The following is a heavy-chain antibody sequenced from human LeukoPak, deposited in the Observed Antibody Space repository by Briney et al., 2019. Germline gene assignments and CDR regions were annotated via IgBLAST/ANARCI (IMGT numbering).Heavy chain of an antibody. Sequence: SETLSLTCTVSNDSISSGDYYWSWIRQPAGKGLEWIGRIYTSGSTNYNPSLKSRVTISVDTSKNQFSLKLSSMTAADTAVYYCARNIPDNEKLLLPLGAFDIWGQGTMVTVSS. CDR1: NDSISSGDYY. D-gene: IGHD1-26*01. CDR3: ARNIPDNEKLLLPLGAFDI. V-gene: IGHV4-61*02. J-gene: IGHJ3*02. CDR2: IYTSGST.